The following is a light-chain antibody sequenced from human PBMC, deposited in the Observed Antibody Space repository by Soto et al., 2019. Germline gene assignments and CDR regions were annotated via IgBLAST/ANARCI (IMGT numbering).Light chain of an antibody. CDR3: QQYNSFSPYT. V-gene: IGKV1-5*01. CDR1: QSVNTW. Sequence: IQMAQSPSILSASIGDRLAITCRTSQSVNTWLAWYQQKPGKAPKLLVYDASTLAGGVPSRFSGSGSGIEFTLTISSLQPDDFATYYCQQYNSFSPYTFGQGTKLEIK. CDR2: DAS. J-gene: IGKJ2*01.